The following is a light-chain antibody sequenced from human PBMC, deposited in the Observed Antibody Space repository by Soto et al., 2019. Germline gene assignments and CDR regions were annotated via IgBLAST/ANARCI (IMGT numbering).Light chain of an antibody. J-gene: IGLJ2*01. CDR3: SSYTDNYTL. CDR1: SGDVGNYNF. V-gene: IGLV2-14*01. CDR2: EVS. Sequence: QSALTQPASVSGSPGQSITISCSGASGDVGNYNFVSWYQQHPGKVPKLIIYEVSHRPSGVSNRFSGSKSGNTASLTISGLQAEDEADYFCSSYTDNYTLFGGGTKLTVL.